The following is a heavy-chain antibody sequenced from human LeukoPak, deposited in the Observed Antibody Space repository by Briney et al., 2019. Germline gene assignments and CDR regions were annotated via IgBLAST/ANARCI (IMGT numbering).Heavy chain of an antibody. CDR1: GFTFSNHG. CDR2: IWYDGTKK. J-gene: IGHJ4*02. V-gene: IGHV3-33*01. D-gene: IGHD3-16*02. CDR3: ARDRAVRYFDY. Sequence: GRSLRLSCAASGFTFSNHGMHWVRQAPGKGLEWVALIWYDGTKKYYADSVKGRLTISRDNSQNTLYLEMNSLRAEDTAVYYCARDRAVRYFDYWGQGTLVTVSS.